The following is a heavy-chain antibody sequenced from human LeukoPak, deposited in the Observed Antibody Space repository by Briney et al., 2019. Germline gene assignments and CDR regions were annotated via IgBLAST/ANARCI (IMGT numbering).Heavy chain of an antibody. Sequence: GGSLRLSCAASGFTFSSYAMSWVRQAPGKGLEWVSSISGSGGSTSYADSVRGRFTISRDNSKNTLYLQMNSLRAVHTAVYYCASLRSGSYTSFDFWGQGSVVTVSS. CDR3: ASLRSGSYTSFDF. CDR1: GFTFSSYA. D-gene: IGHD3-10*01. J-gene: IGHJ4*02. V-gene: IGHV3-23*01. CDR2: ISGSGGST.